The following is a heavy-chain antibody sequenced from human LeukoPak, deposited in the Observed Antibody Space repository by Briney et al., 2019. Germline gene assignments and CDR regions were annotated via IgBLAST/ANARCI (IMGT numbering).Heavy chain of an antibody. CDR3: ARRRTYCSSTSCYTANFDY. J-gene: IGHJ4*02. CDR1: GYSFTSYW. V-gene: IGHV5-51*01. Sequence: GESLKISCKGSGYSFTSYWIGWVRQMPGKGLEWMGIIYPGDSDTRYSPSFQGQVTISADKSISTAYLQWSSLKASDTAMYYCARRRTYCSSTSCYTANFDYWGQGTLVTVSS. CDR2: IYPGDSDT. D-gene: IGHD2-2*01.